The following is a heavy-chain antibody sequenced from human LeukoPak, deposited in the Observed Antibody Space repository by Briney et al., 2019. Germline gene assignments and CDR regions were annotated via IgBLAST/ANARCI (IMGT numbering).Heavy chain of an antibody. Sequence: PGGSLRLSCAASGFTFSSYSMNWVRQAPGKGLEWVSYISSSTIYYADSVKGRFTISRDNSRNTLYLQMNNLRTEDTAVYYCASPYYYDGSSYYHFFDHWGQGTLVTVSP. J-gene: IGHJ4*02. CDR1: GFTFSSYS. CDR3: ASPYYYDGSSYYHFFDH. D-gene: IGHD3-22*01. CDR2: ISSSTI. V-gene: IGHV3-48*01.